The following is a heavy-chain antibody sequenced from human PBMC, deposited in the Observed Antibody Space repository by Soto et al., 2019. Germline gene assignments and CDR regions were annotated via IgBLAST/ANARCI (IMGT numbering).Heavy chain of an antibody. CDR3: ARGSRCDYGFFDY. V-gene: IGHV3-33*01. Sequence: QVQLVESGGGVVQPGRSLRLSCAASGFTFSSYGMHWVRQAPGKGLEWVAVIWYDGSNKYYADSVKGRFTISRDNSKNTLYLQMNSLRAEDTAVYYCARGSRCDYGFFDYWGQGTLVTVSS. CDR2: IWYDGSNK. CDR1: GFTFSSYG. J-gene: IGHJ4*02. D-gene: IGHD4-17*01.